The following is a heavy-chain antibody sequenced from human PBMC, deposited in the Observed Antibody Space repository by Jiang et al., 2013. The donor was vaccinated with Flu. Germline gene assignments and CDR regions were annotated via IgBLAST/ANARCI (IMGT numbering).Heavy chain of an antibody. Sequence: SSVKVSCKASGGTSAAMLSAGCDRPLDKGLSGWEDHPIFGTANYAQKFQGRVTITADKSTSTAYMELSSLRSEDTAVYYCARAHQGYDFWSGPRFGGMDVWGQGTTVTVSS. V-gene: IGHV1-69*06. CDR3: ARAHQGYDFWSGPRFGGMDV. J-gene: IGHJ6*02. CDR2: HPIFGTA. CDR1: GGTSAAML. D-gene: IGHD3-3*01.